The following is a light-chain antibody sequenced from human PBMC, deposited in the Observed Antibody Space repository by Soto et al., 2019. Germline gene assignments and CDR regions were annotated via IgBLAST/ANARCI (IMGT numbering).Light chain of an antibody. J-gene: IGKJ4*01. Sequence: EIVLTQSPATLSVSPGERATLSRRASQSVSSNLAWYQQKPGQAPRLLIYGASTRATDIPARFSGSGSGTEFTLTISSLQSEDFAVYYCQQYNNWPLTFGGGTKVDIK. CDR3: QQYNNWPLT. CDR2: GAS. V-gene: IGKV3-15*01. CDR1: QSVSSN.